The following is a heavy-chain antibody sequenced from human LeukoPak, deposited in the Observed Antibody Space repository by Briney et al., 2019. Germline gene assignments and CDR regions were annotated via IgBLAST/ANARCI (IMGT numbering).Heavy chain of an antibody. J-gene: IGHJ6*02. V-gene: IGHV3-30*18. CDR3: AKGHSGWYYYYGMDV. CDR1: GFTFSSYW. Sequence: PGGSLRLSCAASGFTFSSYWMSWVRQAPGKGLEWVAVISYDGSNKYYADSVKGRFTISRDNSKNTLYLQMNSLRAEDTAVYYCAKGHSGWYYYYGMDVWGQGTTVTVSS. D-gene: IGHD6-19*01. CDR2: ISYDGSNK.